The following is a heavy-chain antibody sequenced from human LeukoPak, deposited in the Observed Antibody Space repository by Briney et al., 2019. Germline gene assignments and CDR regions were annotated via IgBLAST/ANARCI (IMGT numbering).Heavy chain of an antibody. CDR3: AREKVTTTRSFFDY. V-gene: IGHV3-23*01. Sequence: GGSLRLSCAASGFTFSSYAMRWVRQAPGKGLEGVSAISGSGGSTYYADSVKGRFTISRDNSKNTLYLQMNSLRADDTAVYYCAREKVTTTRSFFDYWGQGTLVTVSS. J-gene: IGHJ4*02. D-gene: IGHD4-17*01. CDR1: GFTFSSYA. CDR2: ISGSGGST.